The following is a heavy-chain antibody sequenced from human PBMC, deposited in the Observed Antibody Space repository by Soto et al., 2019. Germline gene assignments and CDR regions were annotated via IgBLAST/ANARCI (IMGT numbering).Heavy chain of an antibody. Sequence: GGSLRLSCAASGFTFSSYWMSWVRQAPGKGLEWVANIKQDGSEKYYVDSVKGRFTISRDNAKNSLYLQMNSLRAEDTAVYYCARPLYGSSTSCDAFDIWGQGTMVTVSS. CDR3: ARPLYGSSTSCDAFDI. CDR2: IKQDGSEK. J-gene: IGHJ3*02. CDR1: GFTFSSYW. V-gene: IGHV3-7*01. D-gene: IGHD2-2*01.